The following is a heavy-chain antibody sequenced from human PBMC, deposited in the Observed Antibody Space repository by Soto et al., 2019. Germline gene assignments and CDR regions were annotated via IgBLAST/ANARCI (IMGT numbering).Heavy chain of an antibody. V-gene: IGHV4-31*03. CDR2: IHYSGRT. J-gene: IGHJ3*02. Sequence: QVQLQESGPGLVKPSQTLSLTCTVSGGSISSGGYYWSWIRQHPGKGLEWIGYIHYSGRTYYNPSLKSRVTISVDTSKNQFSLKLSSVTAADTAVYYCARDLGIAARPNAFDIWGQGTMVTVSS. CDR3: ARDLGIAARPNAFDI. D-gene: IGHD6-6*01. CDR1: GGSISSGGYY.